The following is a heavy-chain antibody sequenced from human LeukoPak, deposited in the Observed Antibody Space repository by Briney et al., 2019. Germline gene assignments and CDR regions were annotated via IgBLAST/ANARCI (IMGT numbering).Heavy chain of an antibody. CDR3: ARDPTGCTNGVCYTNYFDY. CDR2: IYYSGST. J-gene: IGHJ4*02. V-gene: IGHV4-39*07. D-gene: IGHD2-8*01. CDR1: GGSLSSSSYY. Sequence: SETPSLTCTFSGGSLSSSSYYLGWDPPPPRKGLGWGGGIYYSGSTYYNPSLKSRVTISVDTSKNQFSLKLSSVTAADTAVYYCARDPTGCTNGVCYTNYFDYWGQGTLVTVSS.